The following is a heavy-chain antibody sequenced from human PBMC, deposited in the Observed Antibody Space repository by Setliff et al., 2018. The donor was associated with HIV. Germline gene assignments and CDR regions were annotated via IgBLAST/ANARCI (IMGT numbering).Heavy chain of an antibody. CDR1: GGSISSYY. CDR3: ARHYPRSDDAFDI. D-gene: IGHD6-19*01. V-gene: IGHV4-59*08. CDR2: IYYTGNT. J-gene: IGHJ3*02. Sequence: PSETLSLTCTVSGGSISSYYWSWIRQSPGKGLEWIGYIYYTGNTNYNHPLKSRVTISVDTSKNQFSLKMSSVTAADTAVYYCARHYPRSDDAFDIWGQGTRVTVSS.